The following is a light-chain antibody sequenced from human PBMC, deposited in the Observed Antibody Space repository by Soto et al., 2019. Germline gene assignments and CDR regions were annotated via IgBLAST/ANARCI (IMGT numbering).Light chain of an antibody. CDR1: QSFSSRY. Sequence: EIVLTQSPGTLSLSPGERATLSCRASQSFSSRYLAWFQQKPGQAPRLLIYGVSYRATGIPDMFSGSGSGTDFTLTISRLEPEDFAVYYCQKYGDSPPWTFGQGTKVEVK. CDR3: QKYGDSPPWT. CDR2: GVS. J-gene: IGKJ1*01. V-gene: IGKV3-20*01.